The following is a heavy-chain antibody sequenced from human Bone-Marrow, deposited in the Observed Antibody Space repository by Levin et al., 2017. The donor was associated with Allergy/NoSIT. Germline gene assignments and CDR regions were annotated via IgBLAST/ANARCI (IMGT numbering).Heavy chain of an antibody. V-gene: IGHV3-11*01. CDR3: ARAFWVSGATFDFFDY. Sequence: GGSLRLSCVASGFTFTDHYMNWIRQSPGKGLEWVSYISNTGTTMYYADSVKGRFTISRDNAKNSIYLQMNSLRADDTAVYFCARAFWVSGATFDFFDYWGQGALVTVSS. J-gene: IGHJ4*02. CDR1: GFTFTDHY. D-gene: IGHD1-26*01. CDR2: ISNTGTTM.